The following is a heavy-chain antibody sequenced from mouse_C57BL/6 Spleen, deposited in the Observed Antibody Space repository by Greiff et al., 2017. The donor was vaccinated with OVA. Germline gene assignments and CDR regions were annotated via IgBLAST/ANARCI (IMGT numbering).Heavy chain of an antibody. J-gene: IGHJ4*01. V-gene: IGHV2-5*01. CDR1: GFSLPSYG. Sequence: VKLEESGPGLVQPSQSLSITCTVSGFSLPSYGVHWVRQSPGKGLEWLGVIWRGGSTDYNAAFMSRLSITKDNSKSQVFFKMNSLQADDTAIYDCAKNDPLYAMDYWGQGTSVTVSS. CDR3: AKNDPLYAMDY. CDR2: IWRGGST.